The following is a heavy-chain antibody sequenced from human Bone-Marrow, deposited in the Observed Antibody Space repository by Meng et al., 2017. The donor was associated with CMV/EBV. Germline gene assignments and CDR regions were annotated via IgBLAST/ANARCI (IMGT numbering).Heavy chain of an antibody. V-gene: IGHV3-30-3*01. Sequence: GGSLRLSCAASGFTFSSYAMHWVRQAPGKGLEWVAVISYDGSNKYYADSVKGRFTISRDNSKNTLYLQMNSLRAEDTAVYYCARDKRIPRKGYYYYYYGMAVWGPGNTVNVSS. CDR3: ARDKRIPRKGYYYYYYGMAV. D-gene: IGHD2-15*01. CDR1: GFTFSSYA. CDR2: ISYDGSNK. J-gene: IGHJ6*02.